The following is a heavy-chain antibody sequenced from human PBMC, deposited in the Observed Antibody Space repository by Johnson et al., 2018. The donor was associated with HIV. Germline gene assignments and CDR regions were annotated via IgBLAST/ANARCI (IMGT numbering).Heavy chain of an antibody. Sequence: VQLVESGGGLVQPGGSLRLSCAASGITVSSNYMSWVRQAPGKGLEWVSVIFTVGDVYYADSVKGRFTISRDNSKNTLYLQMNSLRAEDTAVYYCARRCSSSSCSHGAFDIWGQGTVVTVSS. D-gene: IGHD2-2*01. CDR3: ARRCSSSSCSHGAFDI. CDR1: GITVSSNY. CDR2: IFTVGDV. V-gene: IGHV3-66*04. J-gene: IGHJ3*02.